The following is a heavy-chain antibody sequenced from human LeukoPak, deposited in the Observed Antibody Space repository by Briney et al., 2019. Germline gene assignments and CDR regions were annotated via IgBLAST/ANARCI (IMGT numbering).Heavy chain of an antibody. J-gene: IGHJ2*01. Sequence: GESLKISCKISGYTLTNNWIGWVRQVPGKGLEWMGIIYPGDSDTRYSPSFQGQVTISADKSISTAYLQWSSLKASDTAMYYCARLYSNYGFGSGYFDLWGRGTLVTVSS. D-gene: IGHD4-11*01. CDR3: ARLYSNYGFGSGYFDL. CDR2: IYPGDSDT. V-gene: IGHV5-51*01. CDR1: GYTLTNNW.